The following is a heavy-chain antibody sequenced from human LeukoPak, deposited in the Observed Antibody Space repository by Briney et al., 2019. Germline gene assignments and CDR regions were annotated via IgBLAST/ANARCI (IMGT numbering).Heavy chain of an antibody. V-gene: IGHV3-33*01. CDR1: GFTFGSYG. CDR3: ARDFWNEPSKYFDY. Sequence: GGSLRLSCSASGFTFGSYGMHWVRQAPGKGLEWVALIWYHGNDVDYADSVKGRFTISRDNSKNALYLQMNSVRAEDTAVYFCARDFWNEPSKYFDYWGQGTLVTVSS. CDR2: IWYHGNDV. J-gene: IGHJ4*02. D-gene: IGHD3-3*01.